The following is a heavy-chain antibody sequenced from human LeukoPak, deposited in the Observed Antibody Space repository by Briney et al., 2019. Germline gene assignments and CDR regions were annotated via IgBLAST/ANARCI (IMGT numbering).Heavy chain of an antibody. J-gene: IGHJ3*02. V-gene: IGHV5-51*01. CDR1: GYSFTSYW. Sequence: GESLKLSCKGSGYSFTSYWIGWVRQMPGKGLEGMGIFFLGGADIRYSPSFEGQVPISADKSISTAYLQWSSLKASDTAMYYCASSSSWYYAFDIWGQGTMVTVSS. CDR2: FFLGGADI. D-gene: IGHD6-13*01. CDR3: ASSSSWYYAFDI.